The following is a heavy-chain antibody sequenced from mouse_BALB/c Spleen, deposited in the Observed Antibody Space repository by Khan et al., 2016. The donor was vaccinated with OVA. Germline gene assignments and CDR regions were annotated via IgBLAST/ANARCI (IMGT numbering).Heavy chain of an antibody. Sequence: EVQLVEPGGGLVKPGGSLKLSCAASGLTFSSSAMSWVRQTPEKRLEWVATISTGGRKIYYADSVKGRFTISRDNAKNTLSLQMSSLRSEDTAMYYCAGSITPVVAFYYWGQGTTLTVSS. D-gene: IGHD1-1*01. CDR1: GLTFSSSA. J-gene: IGHJ2*01. CDR3: AGSITPVVAFYY. CDR2: ISTGGRKI. V-gene: IGHV5-9-3*01.